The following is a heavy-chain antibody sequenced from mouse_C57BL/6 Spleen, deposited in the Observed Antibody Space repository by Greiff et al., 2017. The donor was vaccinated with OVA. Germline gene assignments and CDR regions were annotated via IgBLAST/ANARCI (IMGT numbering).Heavy chain of an antibody. V-gene: IGHV1-42*01. J-gene: IGHJ3*01. CDR1: GYSFTGYY. CDR3: ARKGYYDYDTWFAY. Sequence: VQLQQSGPELVKPGASVKISCKDSGYSFTGYYMNWVKQSPEKSLEWIGEINPSTGGTTYNQKFKAKATLTVDKSSSTAYMQLKSLTSEYSAVYYCARKGYYDYDTWFAYWGQGTLVTVSA. D-gene: IGHD2-4*01. CDR2: INPSTGGT.